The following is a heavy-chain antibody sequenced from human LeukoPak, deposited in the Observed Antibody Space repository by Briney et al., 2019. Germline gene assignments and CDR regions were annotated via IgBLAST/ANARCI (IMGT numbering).Heavy chain of an antibody. CDR3: ARDPGYI. J-gene: IGHJ6*02. CDR2: SYTSGST. CDR1: GGSISSYY. Sequence: SETLSLNCTVSGGSISSYYWSWIRQPAGMGLEWIGRSYTSGSTNYNPSIKSRVTMSVDTSKNQFSLKLSSVTATDTTVYYCARDPGYIWGQGTTVTVSS. D-gene: IGHD1-1*01. V-gene: IGHV4-4*07.